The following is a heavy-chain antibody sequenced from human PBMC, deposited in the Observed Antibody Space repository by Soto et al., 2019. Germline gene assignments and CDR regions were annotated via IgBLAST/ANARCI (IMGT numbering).Heavy chain of an antibody. CDR1: GYSFTSYW. D-gene: IGHD3-22*01. CDR2: IYPGDSDT. V-gene: IGHV5-51*01. J-gene: IGHJ4*02. CDR3: ARHEYYDSRPFDY. Sequence: GESLKISCKGSGYSFTSYWIGWVRQIPGKGLEWMGIIYPGDSDTRYSPSFQGQVTISADKSISTAYLQWSSLKASDTAMYYCARHEYYDSRPFDYWGQGTLVTVSS.